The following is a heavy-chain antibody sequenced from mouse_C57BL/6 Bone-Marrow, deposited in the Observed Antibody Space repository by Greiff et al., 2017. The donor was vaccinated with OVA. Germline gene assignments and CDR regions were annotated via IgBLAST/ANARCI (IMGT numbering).Heavy chain of an antibody. V-gene: IGHV10-1*01. CDR3: VSRGLITTEGFAY. D-gene: IGHD1-1*01. CDR2: IRSKSNNYAT. J-gene: IGHJ3*01. CDR1: GFSFNTYA. Sequence: EVHLVESGGGLVQPKGSLKLSCAASGFSFNTYAMNWVRQAPGKGLEWVARIRSKSNNYATYYADSVKDRFTISRDDSESMLYLQMNNLKTEDTAMYYCVSRGLITTEGFAYWGQGTLVTVSA.